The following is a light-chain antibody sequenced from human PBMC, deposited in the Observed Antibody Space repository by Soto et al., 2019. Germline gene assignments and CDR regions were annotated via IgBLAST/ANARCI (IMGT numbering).Light chain of an antibody. Sequence: EIVLTQSPGTLSLSPGERATLSCRASQSVSSSYLAWYQQKPGQAPRLLIYDASTRATGIPDRFSGSGSETEFTLTISSLQSEDFAVYYCQQCNWPLTFGGGTKVDIK. J-gene: IGKJ4*01. CDR2: DAS. CDR1: QSVSSSY. CDR3: QQCNWPLT. V-gene: IGKV3D-20*02.